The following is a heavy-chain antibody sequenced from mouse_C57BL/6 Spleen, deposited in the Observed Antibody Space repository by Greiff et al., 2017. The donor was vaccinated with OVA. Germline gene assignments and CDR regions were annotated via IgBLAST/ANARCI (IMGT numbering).Heavy chain of an antibody. CDR3: ARNLGNYERSAMDY. J-gene: IGHJ4*01. CDR2: IWSGGST. D-gene: IGHD2-1*01. Sequence: VQLVESGPGLVQPSQSLSITCTVSGFSLTSYGVHWVRQSPGKGLEWLGVIWSGGSTDYNAAFISRLSISKDNSKSQVFFKMNSLQADDTAIYYCARNLGNYERSAMDYWGQGTSVTVSS. V-gene: IGHV2-2*01. CDR1: GFSLTSYG.